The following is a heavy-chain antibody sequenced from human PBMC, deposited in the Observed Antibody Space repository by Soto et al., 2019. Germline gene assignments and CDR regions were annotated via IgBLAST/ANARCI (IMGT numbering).Heavy chain of an antibody. V-gene: IGHV1-69*12. J-gene: IGHJ4*02. D-gene: IGHD3-10*01. CDR3: ARDGSGNSFYYFDS. CDR1: GGTFRNYA. Sequence: QDQLVQSGAEVKKPGSSVKVSCKVSGGTFRNYAITWVRQAPGQGLEWMGGIIPIAGTANYAQRFQGRVTITADDSTSTAYMELSSLRSEDTAVYYCARDGSGNSFYYFDSWGQGTLLTVSS. CDR2: IIPIAGTA.